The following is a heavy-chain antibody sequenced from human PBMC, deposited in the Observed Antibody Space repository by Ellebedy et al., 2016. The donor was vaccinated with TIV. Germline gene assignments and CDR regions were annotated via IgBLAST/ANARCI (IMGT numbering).Heavy chain of an antibody. D-gene: IGHD5-12*01. J-gene: IGHJ3*02. CDR1: GYTFTGYH. CDR3: ARDNSGYEGTAFDI. CDR2: INPNSGGT. V-gene: IGHV1-2*02. Sequence: ASVKVSCKASGYTFTGYHIHWVRQAPGQGLEWMGWINPNSGGTNYAQKFQGRVTLTRDTSISTAYMELSRLRSDDTAVYYCARDNSGYEGTAFDIWGQGTMVTVSS.